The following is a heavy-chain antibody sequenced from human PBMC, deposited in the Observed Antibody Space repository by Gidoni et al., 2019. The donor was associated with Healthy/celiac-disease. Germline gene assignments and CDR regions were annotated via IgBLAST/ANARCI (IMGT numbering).Heavy chain of an antibody. CDR2: IKSKTDGGTT. D-gene: IGHD3-22*01. J-gene: IGHJ4*02. V-gene: IGHV3-15*01. CDR3: TVLYYYDSSGYSPSAGY. Sequence: EVQLVESGGGLVKPGGSLRLSCAASGFTFSNAWMSWVRQAPGKGLEWVGRIKSKTDGGTTDYAAPVKGRFTISRDDSKNTLYLQMNSLKTEDTAVYYCTVLYYYDSSGYSPSAGYWGQGTLVTVSS. CDR1: GFTFSNAW.